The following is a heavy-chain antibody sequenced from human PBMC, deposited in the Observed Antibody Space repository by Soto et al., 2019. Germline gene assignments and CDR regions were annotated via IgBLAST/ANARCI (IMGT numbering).Heavy chain of an antibody. Sequence: GGSLRLSCAASGFTFSSYGMHWVCQAPGKGLEWVAVISYDGSNKYYADSVKGRFTISRDNSKNTLYLQMNSLRAEDTAVYYCAKDTIAVAPTFDYWGQGTLVTVSS. CDR2: ISYDGSNK. J-gene: IGHJ4*02. CDR1: GFTFSSYG. V-gene: IGHV3-30*18. CDR3: AKDTIAVAPTFDY. D-gene: IGHD6-19*01.